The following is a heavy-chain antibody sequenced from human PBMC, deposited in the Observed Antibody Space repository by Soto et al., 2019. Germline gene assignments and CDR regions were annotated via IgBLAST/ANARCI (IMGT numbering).Heavy chain of an antibody. CDR3: ARDQCLKERLDP. V-gene: IGHV1-18*01. J-gene: IGHJ5*02. CDR1: GYTFNTFG. D-gene: IGHD6-19*01. Sequence: QVHLVQSGAEVRKPGDSVKVSSKASGYTFNTFGISWVRQAPGQGLEWMGWISAYNGDTKYEEKFQDRVTLTTDAATTTAYMELRSLRTDDRAIYYCARDQCLKERLDPGGQGNLVTVSS. CDR2: ISAYNGDT.